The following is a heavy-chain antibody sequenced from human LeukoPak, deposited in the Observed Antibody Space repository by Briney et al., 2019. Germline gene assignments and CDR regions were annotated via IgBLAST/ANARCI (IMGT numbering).Heavy chain of an antibody. Sequence: PGRSLRLSCAASGFTFSSYAMHWVRQAPGKGLEWMAVISYDGSNKYYADSVKGRFTISRDNSKNTLYLQMNSLRAEDTAVYYCAKAAVYSRNWTPFDDWGQGTLVTVSS. D-gene: IGHD6-13*01. J-gene: IGHJ4*02. CDR2: ISYDGSNK. V-gene: IGHV3-30-3*01. CDR3: AKAAVYSRNWTPFDD. CDR1: GFTFSSYA.